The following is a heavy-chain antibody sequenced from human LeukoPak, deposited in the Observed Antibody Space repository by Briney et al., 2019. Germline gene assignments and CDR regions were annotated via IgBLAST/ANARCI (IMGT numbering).Heavy chain of an antibody. J-gene: IGHJ6*02. CDR1: GSTSSMHW. D-gene: IGHD2-2*01. V-gene: IGHV3-7*01. CDR3: ARDTPLTEVEPADRGDYHAYYGMDV. Sequence: SGGSLRPSRAPSGSTSSMHWTNWARQSPGGGLEWVPDIKQDGSEKYYVDSVKGRFTYSRDNAKSSLYIQMDSIRGEDTAVYYCARDTPLTEVEPADRGDYHAYYGMDVWGQGTTVTVSS. CDR2: IKQDGSEK.